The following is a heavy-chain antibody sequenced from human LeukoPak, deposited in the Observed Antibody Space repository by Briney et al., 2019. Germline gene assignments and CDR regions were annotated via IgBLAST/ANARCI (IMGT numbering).Heavy chain of an antibody. CDR1: GFTFSSYA. D-gene: IGHD6-13*01. CDR2: ISGSGGST. J-gene: IGHJ4*02. V-gene: IGHV3-23*01. Sequence: GGSLRLSCAASGFTFSSYAMSWVRQAPGKGLEWVSAISGSGGSTYYADSVKGRFTISRDSSKNTLYPQMNSLRAEDTAVYYCAELTAAAGRNYWGQGTLVTVSS. CDR3: AELTAAAGRNY.